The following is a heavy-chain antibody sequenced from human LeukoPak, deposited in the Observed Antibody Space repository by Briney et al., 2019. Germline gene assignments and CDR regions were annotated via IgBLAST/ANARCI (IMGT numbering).Heavy chain of an antibody. Sequence: SETLSLTCTVSGGSISSGDYYWRWIRQPPGKGLEWIGYIYYSGSTYYNPSLKSRVTISVDTSKNQFSLKLSSVTAADTAVYYCARDLLNEGNHLDYWGQGTLVTVSS. CDR1: GGSISSGDYY. CDR2: IYYSGST. J-gene: IGHJ4*02. V-gene: IGHV4-30-4*01. CDR3: ARDLLNEGNHLDY. D-gene: IGHD4-23*01.